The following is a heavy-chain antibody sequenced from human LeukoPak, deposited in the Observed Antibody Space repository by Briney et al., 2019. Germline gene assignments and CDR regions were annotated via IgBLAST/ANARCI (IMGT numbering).Heavy chain of an antibody. J-gene: IGHJ6*03. V-gene: IGHV4-39*07. D-gene: IGHD2-15*01. CDR3: AAQAARYYYYYMDV. Sequence: SETLSLTCTVSGGSISSSSYYWGWIRQPPGKGLEWIGSIYYSGSTYYNPSLKSRVTISVDTSKNQFSLKLSSVTAADTAVYYCAAQAARYYYYYMDVWGKGTTVIVSS. CDR1: GGSISSSSYY. CDR2: IYYSGST.